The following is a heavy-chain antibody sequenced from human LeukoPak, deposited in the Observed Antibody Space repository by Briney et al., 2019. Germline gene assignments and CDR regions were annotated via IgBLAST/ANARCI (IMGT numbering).Heavy chain of an antibody. D-gene: IGHD5-24*01. V-gene: IGHV3-53*01. CDR2: IYSGGST. CDR1: GFIVRNYY. Sequence: GGSLRLSCAASGFIVRNYYLSWVRQAPGKGLEWVSVIYSGGSTYYADSVEGRFTISRDNSKNTVSLQMKSLRAEDTAVYYCAKDDAWLQYGNWGRGTLVTVSS. CDR3: AKDDAWLQYGN. J-gene: IGHJ4*02.